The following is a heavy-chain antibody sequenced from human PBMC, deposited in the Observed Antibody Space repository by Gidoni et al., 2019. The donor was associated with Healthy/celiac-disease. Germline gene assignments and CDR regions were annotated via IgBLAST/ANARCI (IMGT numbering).Heavy chain of an antibody. CDR2: ISYDGSNK. J-gene: IGHJ4*02. Sequence: QVQLVESGGGVGQPGRSLRLSWAASGLTFSSYARHWVRQAPGKGLEWVAVISYDGSNKYYSDSVKGRFTISRDNSKNTLYLQMNSLRAEDTAVYYCAKRYSYGWGYFDYWGQGTLVTVSS. CDR1: GLTFSSYA. V-gene: IGHV3-30-3*02. D-gene: IGHD5-18*01. CDR3: AKRYSYGWGYFDY.